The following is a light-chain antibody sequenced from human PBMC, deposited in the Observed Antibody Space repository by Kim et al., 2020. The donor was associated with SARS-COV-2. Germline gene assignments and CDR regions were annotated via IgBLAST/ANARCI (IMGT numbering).Light chain of an antibody. CDR1: RGISNY. CDR3: QKYDSAPLT. V-gene: IGKV1-27*01. Sequence: ASVGDRVTITCRASRGISNYLAWYQQRPGKPPKLLIYAISTLHSGVPSRFSGGGFGTDFTLTISRLQPEDVATYYCQKYDSAPLTFGGGTKVDIK. J-gene: IGKJ4*01. CDR2: AIS.